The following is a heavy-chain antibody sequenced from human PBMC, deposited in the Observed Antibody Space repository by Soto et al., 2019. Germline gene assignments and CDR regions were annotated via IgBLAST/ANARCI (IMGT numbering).Heavy chain of an antibody. CDR2: IYYSGST. Sequence: PSETLSLTCAVSGGSISSGGYSWSWIRQPPGKGLEWIGYIYYSGSTNYNPSLKSRVTISVDTSKNQFSLKLSSVTAADTAVYYCAREVDYYGSGSYSDDAFDIWGQGTMVTVSS. D-gene: IGHD3-10*01. J-gene: IGHJ3*02. CDR3: AREVDYYGSGSYSDDAFDI. CDR1: GGSISSGGYS. V-gene: IGHV4-61*08.